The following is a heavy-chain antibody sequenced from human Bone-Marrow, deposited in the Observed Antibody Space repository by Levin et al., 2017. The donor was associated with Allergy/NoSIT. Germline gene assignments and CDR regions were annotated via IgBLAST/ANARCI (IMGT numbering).Heavy chain of an antibody. CDR1: GFTFGDYA. V-gene: IGHV3-49*03. J-gene: IGHJ5*02. CDR3: TRGYYALDNWFDP. CDR2: IRSKAYGGTT. Sequence: GESLKISCTASGFTFGDYAMSWFRQAPGKGLEWVGFIRSKAYGGTTEYAASVKGRFTISRDDSKSIAYLQMNSLKTEDTAVYYCTRGYYALDNWFDPWGQGTLVTVSS. D-gene: IGHD2/OR15-2a*01.